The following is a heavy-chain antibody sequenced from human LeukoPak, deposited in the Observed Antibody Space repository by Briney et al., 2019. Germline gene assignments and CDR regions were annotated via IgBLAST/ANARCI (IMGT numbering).Heavy chain of an antibody. Sequence: PGGSLRLSCAASGFTFSSYSTNWVRQAPGKGLEWVSSISSSSSYIYYADSVKGRFTISRDNAKNSLYLQMNSLRAEDTAVYYCARGGMAASSTGFDPWGQGTPVTVSS. CDR1: GFTFSSYS. CDR2: ISSSSSYI. J-gene: IGHJ5*02. CDR3: ARGGMAASSTGFDP. V-gene: IGHV3-21*01. D-gene: IGHD5-24*01.